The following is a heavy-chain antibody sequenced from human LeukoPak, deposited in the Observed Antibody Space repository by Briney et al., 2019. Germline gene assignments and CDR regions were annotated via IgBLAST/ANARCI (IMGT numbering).Heavy chain of an antibody. CDR2: ISSSGSTI. D-gene: IGHD6-13*01. J-gene: IGHJ4*02. CDR1: GFTFSSYE. Sequence: GGSLRLSCAASGFTFSSYEMNWVRQAPGKGLEWVSYISSSGSTIYYADSVKGRFTISRDNAKNSLYLQMNSLRAGDTAVYYCARDSSSWSLTFDYWGQGTLVTVSS. V-gene: IGHV3-48*03. CDR3: ARDSSSWSLTFDY.